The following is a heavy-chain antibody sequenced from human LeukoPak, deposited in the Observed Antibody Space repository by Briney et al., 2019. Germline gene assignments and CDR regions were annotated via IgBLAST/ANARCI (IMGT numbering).Heavy chain of an antibody. CDR3: ARYWVVPAAMGPFDY. V-gene: IGHV1-69*04. Sequence: ASVKASCKASGGTFSSYAISWVRQAPGQGLEWMGRIIPILGIANYAQKFQGRVTITADKSTSTAYMELSSLRSEDTAVYYCARYWVVPAAMGPFDYWGQGTLVTVSS. CDR1: GGTFSSYA. D-gene: IGHD2-2*01. J-gene: IGHJ4*02. CDR2: IIPILGIA.